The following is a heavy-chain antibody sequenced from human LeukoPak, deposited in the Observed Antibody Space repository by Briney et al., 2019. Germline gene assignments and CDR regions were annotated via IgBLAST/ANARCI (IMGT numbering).Heavy chain of an antibody. J-gene: IGHJ3*02. Sequence: GESLKISCKGSGYSFTSYWIGWVRQMPGKGLEWMGIIYPGDSDTRYSPSFQGQVTISADKSISTAYLQWSSLKASDTAMYYCARLLGQYYYDSRGAFDIWGQGTMVTVSS. CDR2: IYPGDSDT. CDR3: ARLLGQYYYDSRGAFDI. CDR1: GYSFTSYW. D-gene: IGHD3-22*01. V-gene: IGHV5-51*01.